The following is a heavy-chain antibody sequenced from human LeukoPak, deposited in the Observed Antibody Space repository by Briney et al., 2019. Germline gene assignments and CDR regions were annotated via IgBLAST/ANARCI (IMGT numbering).Heavy chain of an antibody. V-gene: IGHV3-30*18. D-gene: IGHD6-13*01. CDR3: GKTLSKESIAAAGTSAY. CDR2: ISYDGSNK. Sequence: GRSLRLSCAASGFTFSSYGMHWVRQAPGKGLEWVAVISYDGSNKYYADSVKGRFTISRDNSKNTLYMQMNSLRAEDTAVYYCGKTLSKESIAAAGTSAYWGQGTLVTVSS. CDR1: GFTFSSYG. J-gene: IGHJ4*02.